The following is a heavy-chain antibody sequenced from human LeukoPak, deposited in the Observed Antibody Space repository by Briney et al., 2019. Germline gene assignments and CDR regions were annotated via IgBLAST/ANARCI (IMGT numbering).Heavy chain of an antibody. J-gene: IGHJ4*02. D-gene: IGHD3-10*01. CDR1: GFTFSSYG. CDR3: ARDLDGSGDY. Sequence: GGSLRLSCAASGFTFSSYGMHWVRQAPGKGLEWVAVISYDGSNKYYADSVKGRFTISRDNSKNTLYLQMNSLRAEDTAVYYCARDLDGSGDYWGQGTLVTVSS. CDR2: ISYDGSNK. V-gene: IGHV3-30*03.